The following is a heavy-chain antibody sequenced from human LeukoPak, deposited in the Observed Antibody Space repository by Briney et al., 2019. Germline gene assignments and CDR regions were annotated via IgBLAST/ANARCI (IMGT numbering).Heavy chain of an antibody. CDR2: IRYDGSNK. V-gene: IGHV3-30*02. D-gene: IGHD1-26*01. CDR1: GFTFSSYG. J-gene: IGHJ4*02. Sequence: PGGSLRLSCAASGFTFSSYGMHWVRQAPGKGLEWVAFIRYDGSNKYYADSVKGRFTISRDNSKNTLYLQMNSLRAEDTAVYYCARDGEWELLRGIGLDYWGQGTLVTVSS. CDR3: ARDGEWELLRGIGLDY.